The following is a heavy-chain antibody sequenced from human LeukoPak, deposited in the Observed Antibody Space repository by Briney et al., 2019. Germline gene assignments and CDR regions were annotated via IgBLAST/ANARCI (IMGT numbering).Heavy chain of an antibody. CDR2: ISSSVSAI. D-gene: IGHD3-10*01. J-gene: IGHJ4*02. V-gene: IGHV3-48*03. CDR3: AKKKTRGFDF. Sequence: GGSLRLSYAVAGFTFSSYEMDWVRQAPGKGLEWVAYISSSVSAIYYADSVKGRFTISRDNAKNSLYLQMNSLRAEDTAIYYCAKKKTRGFDFWGQGTLVTVSS. CDR1: GFTFSSYE.